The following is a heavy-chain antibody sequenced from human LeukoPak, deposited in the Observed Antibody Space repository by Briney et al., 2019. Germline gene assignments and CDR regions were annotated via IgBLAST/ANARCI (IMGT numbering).Heavy chain of an antibody. CDR1: GFTFNSYA. D-gene: IGHD6-19*01. J-gene: IGHJ4*02. CDR2: IGSGGSA. CDR3: AKTATGYSSGHYPGWPVDY. V-gene: IGHV3-23*01. Sequence: GGSLRLSCAASGFTFNSYAMYWVRQAPGKGLEWVSGIGSGGSAHYADSVKGRFAISRDNSKNRVYLQMNSLRAEDTAVYYCAKTATGYSSGHYPGWPVDYWGQGTLVTVSS.